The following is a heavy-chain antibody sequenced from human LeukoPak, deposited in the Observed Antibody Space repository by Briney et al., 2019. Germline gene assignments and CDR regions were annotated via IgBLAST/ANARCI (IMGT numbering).Heavy chain of an antibody. CDR1: GFTFSSYA. Sequence: PGGSLRLSCAASGFTFSSYAMHWVRQAPGKGLEWVAVISYDGSNKYYADSVKGRFTISRDNAKNSLYLQMNSLRAEDTAVYYCARWTTSNWYSFDYWGQGSLVTVSS. CDR3: ARWTTSNWYSFDY. D-gene: IGHD6-13*01. V-gene: IGHV3-30-3*01. CDR2: ISYDGSNK. J-gene: IGHJ4*02.